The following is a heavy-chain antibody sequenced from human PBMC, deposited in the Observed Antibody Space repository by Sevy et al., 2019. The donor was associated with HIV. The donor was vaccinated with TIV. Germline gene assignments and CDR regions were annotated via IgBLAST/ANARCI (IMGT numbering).Heavy chain of an antibody. CDR3: VRDSTTRPRVLDY. V-gene: IGHV4-59*01. CDR1: GGSISSYF. Sequence: SETLSLTCSVSGGSISSYFWTWVRQSPGKGLEWIGNIYFTGNTDYSHSLKSRVTLSLDTSKSHFSLILNSVTAADTAVYYCVRDSTTRPRVLDYWGQGTLVTVSS. J-gene: IGHJ4*02. CDR2: IYFTGNT. D-gene: IGHD1-1*01.